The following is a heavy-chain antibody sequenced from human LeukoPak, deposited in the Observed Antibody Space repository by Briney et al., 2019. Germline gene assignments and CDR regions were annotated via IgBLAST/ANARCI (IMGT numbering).Heavy chain of an antibody. V-gene: IGHV3-23*01. D-gene: IGHD3-3*01. J-gene: IGHJ5*02. CDR1: RFTFSSYA. Sequence: ASLRLSCAASRFTFSSYAMSWVRQAPGKGLEWVSAISGSGGSTYYADSVKGRFTISRDNSKNTLYLQMNSLRAEDTAVYYCAKDQAIFGVVLSWGQGTLVTASS. CDR3: AKDQAIFGVVLS. CDR2: ISGSGGST.